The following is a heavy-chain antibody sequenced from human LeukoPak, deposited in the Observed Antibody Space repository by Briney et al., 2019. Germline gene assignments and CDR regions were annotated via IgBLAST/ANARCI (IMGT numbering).Heavy chain of an antibody. CDR3: ARASMRRRDGYNRHYEIDY. Sequence: PSETLSLTCTVSNDSFSNYYWTWIRQSPGKALEWIGYVYYTDKTHYNPSLKSRVFISADTSQNQFSLRLSSVTAADTAVYYCARASMRRRDGYNRHYEIDYWGQGTLVTVSS. D-gene: IGHD5-24*01. CDR2: VYYTDKT. CDR1: NDSFSNYY. V-gene: IGHV4-59*01. J-gene: IGHJ4*02.